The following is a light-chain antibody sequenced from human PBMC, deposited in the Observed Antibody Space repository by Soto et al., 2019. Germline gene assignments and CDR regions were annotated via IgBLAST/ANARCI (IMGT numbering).Light chain of an antibody. CDR3: QQRSIPIT. CDR2: GAS. J-gene: IGKJ5*01. Sequence: EIVLTQSPGTLSLSPGERATLSCRASQSVSNNYLAWYQQKPGQAPRLLIYGASSRATGIPDRFSGSGSGTDFTLTIYSLEPEDFAVYYCQQRSIPITFGQGTRLEIK. CDR1: QSVSNNY. V-gene: IGKV3D-20*02.